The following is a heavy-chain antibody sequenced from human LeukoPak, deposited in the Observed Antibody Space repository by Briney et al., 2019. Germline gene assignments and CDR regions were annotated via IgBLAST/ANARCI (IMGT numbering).Heavy chain of an antibody. CDR1: GFTFSNYA. CDR2: ISGSGGTT. V-gene: IGHV3-23*01. CDR3: AKSLSFYNFDY. D-gene: IGHD3-16*02. J-gene: IGHJ4*02. Sequence: GGSLRLSCAASGFTFSNYAMTWVRQAPGKGLEWVSLISGSGGTTFYADSVKGRFTISRDNSKNTLYLQMNSLGVEDTAVYYCAKSLSFYNFDYWGQGTLVTVSS.